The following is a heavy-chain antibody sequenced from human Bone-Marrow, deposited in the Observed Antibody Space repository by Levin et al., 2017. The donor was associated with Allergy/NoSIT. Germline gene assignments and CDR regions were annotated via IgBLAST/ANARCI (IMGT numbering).Heavy chain of an antibody. CDR2: IYHSGST. Sequence: PSETLSLTCTVSGGSIRNADYYWSWIRQSPGTGLEWIGYIYHSGSTDYNPSLKSRVTISLDMSKNQFSLKMTSVTADDTAVYYCAGDKTDYYDTSGYYNAYGMDVWGQGTTVTVSS. J-gene: IGHJ6*02. CDR3: AGDKTDYYDTSGYYNAYGMDV. V-gene: IGHV4-30-4*01. CDR1: GGSIRNADYY. D-gene: IGHD3-22*01.